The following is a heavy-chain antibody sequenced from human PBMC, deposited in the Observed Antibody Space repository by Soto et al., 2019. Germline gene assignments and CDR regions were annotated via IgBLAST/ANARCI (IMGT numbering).Heavy chain of an antibody. J-gene: IGHJ4*02. D-gene: IGHD5-12*01. CDR2: IIPIFGTA. CDR3: ARGSGYDYRSTAETNFDY. Sequence: GASVKVSCKASVSTLSSYAISWVRQAPAQGLEWMGGIIPIFGTANYAQKSQGRVTITADESTSTAYMELSSLRSEDTAVYYCARGSGYDYRSTAETNFDYWGQGTLVTVSS. V-gene: IGHV1-69*13. CDR1: VSTLSSYA.